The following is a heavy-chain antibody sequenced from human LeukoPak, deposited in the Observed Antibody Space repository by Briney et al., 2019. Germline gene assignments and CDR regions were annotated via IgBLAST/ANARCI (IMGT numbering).Heavy chain of an antibody. CDR3: ARGLYYYDPVDY. D-gene: IGHD3-22*01. Sequence: ASVKVSCKASGGTFSGYAISWVRQAPGQGLEWMGWINPNSGGTNYAQKFQGRVTMTRDTSISTAYMELSRLRSDDTAVYYCARGLYYYDPVDYWGQGTLVTVSS. CDR2: INPNSGGT. CDR1: GGTFSGYA. J-gene: IGHJ4*02. V-gene: IGHV1-2*02.